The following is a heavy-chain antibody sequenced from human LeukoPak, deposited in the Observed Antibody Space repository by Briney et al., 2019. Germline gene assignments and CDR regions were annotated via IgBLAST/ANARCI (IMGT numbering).Heavy chain of an antibody. D-gene: IGHD3-10*01. CDR2: IYYSGST. Sequence: SQTLSLTCTVSGGSISSYYWSWIRQPPGKGLEWIGYIYYSGSTNNNPSLKSRVTISVDTSKNQFSLKLSSVTAADTAVYYCARDRGEYGSGRYHLDYWGQGTLVTVSS. V-gene: IGHV4-59*12. J-gene: IGHJ4*02. CDR1: GGSISSYY. CDR3: ARDRGEYGSGRYHLDY.